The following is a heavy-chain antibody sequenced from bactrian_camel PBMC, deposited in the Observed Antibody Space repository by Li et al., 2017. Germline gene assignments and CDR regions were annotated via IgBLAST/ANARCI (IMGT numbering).Heavy chain of an antibody. D-gene: IGHD3*01. J-gene: IGHJ6*01. CDR1: GYRYSTYC. CDR3: AAVCNSNCQRGHCVPVLSRFGY. Sequence: QVQLVESGGGSVQAGESLRLSCVVSGYRYSTYCMGWFRQVPGNEREPLASIDSDGRTSVADSAKGRFTISQDGAKNTLYLQMNNLQSEDTAIYFCAAVCNSNCQRGHCVPVLSRFGYYGQGTQVTVS. CDR2: IDSDGRT. V-gene: IGHV3S53*01.